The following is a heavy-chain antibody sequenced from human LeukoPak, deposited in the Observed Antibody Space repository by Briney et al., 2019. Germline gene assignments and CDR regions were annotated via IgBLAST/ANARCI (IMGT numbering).Heavy chain of an antibody. CDR2: IWYDGISK. Sequence: GRSLRLSCAASGFSFGSFAMHWVRQAPGKGLEWVAIIWYDGISKYYADSVKGRFTISRDNSENTLYLQMNGLTAGDTAVYYCANTASNWYLDYWGQGTLVTVSS. J-gene: IGHJ4*02. V-gene: IGHV3-33*06. CDR3: ANTASNWYLDY. CDR1: GFSFGSFA. D-gene: IGHD6-13*01.